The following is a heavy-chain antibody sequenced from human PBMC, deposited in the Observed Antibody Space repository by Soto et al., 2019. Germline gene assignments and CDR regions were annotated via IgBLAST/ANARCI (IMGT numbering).Heavy chain of an antibody. J-gene: IGHJ4*02. CDR1: GFTFRTYA. V-gene: IGHV3-23*01. CDR2: ISGSGGAI. CDR3: ARGGDIVVVPSAIDY. Sequence: PGGSLRLSCAASGFTFRTYAMSWVRQAPGKGLEWVSTISGSGGAIHYADSVKGRLTISRDNSDNTLYLQMSSLRAEDTAVYYCARGGDIVVVPSAIDYWGPGTLVTVS. D-gene: IGHD2-2*02.